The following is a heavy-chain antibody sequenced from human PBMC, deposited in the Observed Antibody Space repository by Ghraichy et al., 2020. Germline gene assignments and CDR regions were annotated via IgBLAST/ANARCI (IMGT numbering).Heavy chain of an antibody. J-gene: IGHJ2*01. D-gene: IGHD3-22*01. Sequence: SETLSLTCTVSGGSISSYYWSWIRQPPGKGLEWIGYIYYSGSTNYNPSLKSRVTISVDTSKNQFSLKLSSVTAADTAVYYCARDKRYYDSSGYWVYFDLWGRGTLVTVSS. CDR2: IYYSGST. CDR3: ARDKRYYDSSGYWVYFDL. CDR1: GGSISSYY. V-gene: IGHV4-59*01.